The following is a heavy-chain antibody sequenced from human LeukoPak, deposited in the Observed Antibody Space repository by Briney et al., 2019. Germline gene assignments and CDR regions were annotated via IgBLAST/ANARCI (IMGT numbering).Heavy chain of an antibody. Sequence: SETLTLTCSVSGDSISSGDYHWSRVRQPPGKTLECNGYIYYSGSTYSNPSLRSRVTISVDTPNKQFSLKLSSVTAADTAVYYCARDTRMSSGYHYFDLWGQGTLVTVSS. D-gene: IGHD3-22*01. V-gene: IGHV4-30-4*01. J-gene: IGHJ4*02. CDR3: ARDTRMSSGYHYFDL. CDR1: GDSISSGDYH. CDR2: IYYSGST.